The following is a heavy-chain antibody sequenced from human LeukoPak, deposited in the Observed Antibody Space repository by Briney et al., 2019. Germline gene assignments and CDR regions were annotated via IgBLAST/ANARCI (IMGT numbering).Heavy chain of an antibody. CDR3: ARDGYCDANNCTLTWFDS. Sequence: PSETLSLTCTVSGASISSYYWSWVRQPAGKGLEWIGRFYTSGNTKYNPSLKSRVSISIDKSKNQFSLKLTSVTAADTAVYYCARDGYCDANNCTLTWFDSWGQGALVTVSS. D-gene: IGHD2-2*03. CDR1: GASISSYY. V-gene: IGHV4-4*07. CDR2: FYTSGNT. J-gene: IGHJ5*01.